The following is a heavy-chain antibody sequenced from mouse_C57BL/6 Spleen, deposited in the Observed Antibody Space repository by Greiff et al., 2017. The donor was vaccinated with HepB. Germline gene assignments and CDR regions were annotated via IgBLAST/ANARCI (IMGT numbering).Heavy chain of an antibody. CDR2: INPGSGGT. V-gene: IGHV1-54*01. D-gene: IGHD2-14*01. Sequence: QVQLQQSGAELVRPGTSVKVSCKASGYAFTNYLIEWVKQRPGQGLEWIGVINPGSGGTNYNEKFKGKATLTADKSSSTAYMQLSSLTSEDSAVYFCARKRRLGDYAMDYWGQGTSVTVSS. CDR3: ARKRRLGDYAMDY. CDR1: GYAFTNYL. J-gene: IGHJ4*01.